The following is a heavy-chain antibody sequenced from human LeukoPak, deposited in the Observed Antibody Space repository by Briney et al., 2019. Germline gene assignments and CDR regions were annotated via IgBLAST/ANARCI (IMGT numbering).Heavy chain of an antibody. V-gene: IGHV1-18*01. CDR3: ARDTGMIAPDDGDFDY. J-gene: IGHJ4*02. CDR2: ISAYNGNT. Sequence: RASVKVSCKASGYTFTSYGISWVRQAPGQGLEWMGWISAYNGNTNYAQKLQGRVTMTTDTSTSTAYMELRSLRSDDTAVYYCARDTGMIAPDDGDFDYWGQGTLVTVSS. D-gene: IGHD3-22*01. CDR1: GYTFTSYG.